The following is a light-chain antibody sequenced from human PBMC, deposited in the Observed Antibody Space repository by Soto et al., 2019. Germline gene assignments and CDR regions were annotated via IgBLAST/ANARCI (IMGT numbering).Light chain of an antibody. Sequence: EIVLTQSPATLSLSPGERATLSCGASQRISTSLAWYQQKPGQAPRLLIYGDSTRAAGIPARFSGSGSGTAFTLTISGLETADFAVYFCLYRNNCPPTFTFGPGTAVEVK. CDR3: LYRNNCPPTFT. CDR2: GDS. J-gene: IGKJ3*01. V-gene: IGKV3-11*01. CDR1: QRISTS.